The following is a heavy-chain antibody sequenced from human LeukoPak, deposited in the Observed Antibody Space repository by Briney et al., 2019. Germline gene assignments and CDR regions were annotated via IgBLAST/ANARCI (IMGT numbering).Heavy chain of an antibody. CDR3: TRTVNSASDF. D-gene: IGHD4-23*01. V-gene: IGHV3-7*03. J-gene: IGHJ4*02. Sequence: PGGSLRLSCAASGFTFSNSWMRWVRQAPGKGLEWVATINQNRGVKYYVDSVKGRFTISRDNAKTSLFLQMNSLRIDDTAMYYCTRTVNSASDFWGQGTLVTVSS. CDR1: GFTFSNSW. CDR2: INQNRGVK.